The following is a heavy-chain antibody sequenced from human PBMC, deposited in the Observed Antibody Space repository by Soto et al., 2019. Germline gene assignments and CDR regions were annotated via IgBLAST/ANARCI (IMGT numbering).Heavy chain of an antibody. J-gene: IGHJ4*02. Sequence: QVQLVESGGGVVQPGRSLRLSCAASGFIFSNYGIHWVRQAPGKGLRWVALISSDGSNKNYADSVKGRFTISRDDSKNTLYLQMNSLRAEDTAVYYCAKEAYYDSPGFYTKVYYFDHWGQGTMVTVSS. V-gene: IGHV3-30*18. CDR3: AKEAYYDSPGFYTKVYYFDH. CDR2: ISSDGSNK. CDR1: GFIFSNYG. D-gene: IGHD3-22*01.